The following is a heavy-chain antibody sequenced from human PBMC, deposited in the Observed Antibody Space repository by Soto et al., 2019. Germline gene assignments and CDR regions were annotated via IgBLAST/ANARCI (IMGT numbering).Heavy chain of an antibody. V-gene: IGHV3-23*01. D-gene: IGHD3-16*01. Sequence: GGSLRLSCAASGFPFSSYAMSWVRQAPGEGLEWVSTISGSGGSTYYADSVKGRFTISRDNFKNTLYLQMNSLRAEDTAVYYCAKNPLGGLTPPGDYWGQGTLVTVSS. CDR3: AKNPLGGLTPPGDY. J-gene: IGHJ4*02. CDR2: ISGSGGST. CDR1: GFPFSSYA.